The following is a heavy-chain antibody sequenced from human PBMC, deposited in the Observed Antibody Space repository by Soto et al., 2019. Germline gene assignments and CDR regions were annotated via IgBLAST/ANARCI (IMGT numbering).Heavy chain of an antibody. V-gene: IGHV3-23*01. Sequence: PGGSLRLSCAASGFTFSSYAMSWVRQAPGKGLEWVSAISGSGGSTYYADSVKGRFTISRDNSKNTLYLQMNSLRAEDTAVYYCAKDPHSPDGYSNDYWGQGTLVTVSS. CDR2: ISGSGGST. D-gene: IGHD4-4*01. CDR1: GFTFSSYA. CDR3: AKDPHSPDGYSNDY. J-gene: IGHJ4*02.